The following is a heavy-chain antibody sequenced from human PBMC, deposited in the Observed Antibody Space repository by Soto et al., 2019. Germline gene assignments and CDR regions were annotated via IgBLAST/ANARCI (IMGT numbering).Heavy chain of an antibody. D-gene: IGHD6-13*01. CDR1: GFTFSSYG. CDR2: ISYDGSNK. J-gene: IGHJ6*02. Sequence: QVQLVESGGGVVQPGRSLRLSCAASGFTFSSYGMHWVRQAPGKGLEWVAVISYDGSNKYYADSVKGRFTISRDNSKNTLYPQMNSVRAEDTAVYYCAKDRAAATSYYYYYYGMDVWGQGTTVTVSS. V-gene: IGHV3-30*18. CDR3: AKDRAAATSYYYYYYGMDV.